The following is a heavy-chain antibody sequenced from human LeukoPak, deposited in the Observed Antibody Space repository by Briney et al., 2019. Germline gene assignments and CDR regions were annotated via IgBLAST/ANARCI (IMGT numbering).Heavy chain of an antibody. Sequence: GASVKVSCKASGYTFTSYGISWVRQAPGQGLEWMGWISAYNGNANYAQKLQGRVTMTTDTSTSTAYMELRSLRSDDTAVYYCARVPWDYYDSSGYSNWGQGTVVTVSS. CDR1: GYTFTSYG. V-gene: IGHV1-18*01. CDR3: ARVPWDYYDSSGYSN. CDR2: ISAYNGNA. D-gene: IGHD3-22*01. J-gene: IGHJ4*02.